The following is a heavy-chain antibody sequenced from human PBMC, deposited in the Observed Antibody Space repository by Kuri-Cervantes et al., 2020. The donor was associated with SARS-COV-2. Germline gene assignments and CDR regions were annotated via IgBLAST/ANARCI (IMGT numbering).Heavy chain of an antibody. J-gene: IGHJ6*03. V-gene: IGHV4-34*01. Sequence: ESLKISCAASGFTFSDYYMSWIRQPPGKGLEWIGEINHSGSTNYNPSLKSRVTISVDTSKNQFSLKLSSVTAADTAVYYCARGRTVLIAARLRYYYYMDVWGKGTTVTVSS. CDR3: ARGRTVLIAARLRYYYYMDV. D-gene: IGHD6-6*01. CDR2: INHSGST. CDR1: GFTFSDYY.